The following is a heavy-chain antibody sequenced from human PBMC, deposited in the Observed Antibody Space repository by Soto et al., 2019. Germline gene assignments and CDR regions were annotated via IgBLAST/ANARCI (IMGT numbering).Heavy chain of an antibody. CDR1: GFTFSNYS. V-gene: IGHV3-30-3*01. CDR2: ISKDGDKK. CDR3: AREWRVANPGY. D-gene: IGHD2-8*01. Sequence: LRLSCAASGFTFSNYSMHWVRQAPGKGPEWVAVISKDGDKKYYADSVKGRFTISRDNSKNMLYLQMNSLRPEDTAVYYCAREWRVANPGYWGQGTQVTVSS. J-gene: IGHJ4*02.